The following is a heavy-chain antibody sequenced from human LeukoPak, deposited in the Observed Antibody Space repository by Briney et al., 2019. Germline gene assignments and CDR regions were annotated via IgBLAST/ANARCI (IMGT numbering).Heavy chain of an antibody. CDR2: INPNSGGT. CDR3: AREVRTTVTTVGLDY. V-gene: IGHV1-2*02. Sequence: VASVKVSCKASGYTFTGYYMHWVRQAPGQGLEWMGWINPNSGGTNYAQKFQGRVTMTRDTSVSTAYMELSRLRSDDTAVYYCAREVRTTVTTVGLDYWGQGTLVTVSS. CDR1: GYTFTGYY. J-gene: IGHJ4*02. D-gene: IGHD4-17*01.